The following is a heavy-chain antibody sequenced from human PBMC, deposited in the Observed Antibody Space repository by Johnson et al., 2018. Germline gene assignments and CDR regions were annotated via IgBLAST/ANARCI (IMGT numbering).Heavy chain of an antibody. CDR1: GFSFSTFG. Sequence: QVQLVQSGGGVVQPGRSLRLSCAASGFSFSTFGMHWVRQAPGKGLEWVAVIWRDGKNKYYADSVKGRFSFSRDNSKNTLDLQMNSLRVEDTGIYYCVKERAPFDAFDIWGQGTMFTVSS. J-gene: IGHJ3*02. CDR3: VKERAPFDAFDI. V-gene: IGHV3-33*03. CDR2: IWRDGKNK.